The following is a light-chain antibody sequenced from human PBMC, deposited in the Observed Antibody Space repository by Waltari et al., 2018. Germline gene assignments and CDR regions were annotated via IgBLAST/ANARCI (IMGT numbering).Light chain of an antibody. V-gene: IGKV6D-21*02. J-gene: IGKJ1*01. CDR2: YAS. CDR3: HQSNGLPRT. Sequence: EIVLTQSPDFQSVTPKEKGTITCRASQSIGTSVHWYQQKPDQSPKLIIKYASQSISGVPSRFSGSGSGTGFTLSINSLEAEDAAVYYCHQSNGLPRTFGQGTKVEIK. CDR1: QSIGTS.